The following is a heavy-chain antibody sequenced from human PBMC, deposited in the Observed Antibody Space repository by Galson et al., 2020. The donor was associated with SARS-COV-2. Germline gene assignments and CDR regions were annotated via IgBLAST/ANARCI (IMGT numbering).Heavy chain of an antibody. CDR2: ISAYNGNT. CDR3: ARDEYGDYVGGSWFDS. CDR1: GYTFTRYG. J-gene: IGHJ5*01. D-gene: IGHD4-17*01. Sequence: ASVKVSCKASGYTFTRYGISWVRQAPGQGLEWMGWISAYNGNTNYAQKLQGRVTMTTDTSTSTAYMELRSLRSDDTAVYYCARDEYGDYVGGSWFDSWGQGILVTVSS. V-gene: IGHV1-18*01.